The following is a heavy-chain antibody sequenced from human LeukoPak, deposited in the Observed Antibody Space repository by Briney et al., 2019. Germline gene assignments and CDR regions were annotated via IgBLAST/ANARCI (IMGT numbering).Heavy chain of an antibody. V-gene: IGHV4-59*01. CDR3: AKEPSV. J-gene: IGHJ4*02. CDR2: IYYTGTT. Sequence: SETLSLTCSVSGDSIINYYWSWIRQSPEKGLEWIGYIYYTGTTKYNPSLESRVFMSADTSKNQFSLRLTSVTVADTAVYYCAKEPSVWGQGILVTVSS. CDR1: GDSIINYY.